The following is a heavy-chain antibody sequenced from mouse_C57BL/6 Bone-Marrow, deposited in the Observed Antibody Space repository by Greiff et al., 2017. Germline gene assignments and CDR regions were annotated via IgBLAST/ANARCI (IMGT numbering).Heavy chain of an antibody. CDR2: ISGGGGNT. Sequence: DVKLVESGGGLVKPGGSLKLSCAASGFTFRSYTMSWVRQTPEKRLEWVATISGGGGNTYYPDSVKGRFTISRDNAKNTLYLQMSSLRSEDTALYYCARRGAAGYFDVWGTGTTVTVSS. V-gene: IGHV5-9*01. CDR3: ARRGAAGYFDV. J-gene: IGHJ1*03. CDR1: GFTFRSYT. D-gene: IGHD6-1*01.